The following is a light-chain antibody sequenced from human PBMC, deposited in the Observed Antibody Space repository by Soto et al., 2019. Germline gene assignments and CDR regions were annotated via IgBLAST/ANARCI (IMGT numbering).Light chain of an antibody. CDR3: CSYAGSSALGM. J-gene: IGLJ3*02. CDR2: EVN. CDR1: SSDVGSYYL. Sequence: QSVLTQPASVSGSPGQSITISCTGTSSDVGSYYLVSWYQQHPGKAPKVTIYEVNKRPSGVSNRFSGSKSGNTASLTISGLQAEDEAGYFCCSYAGSSALGMFGGGTKLTVL. V-gene: IGLV2-23*02.